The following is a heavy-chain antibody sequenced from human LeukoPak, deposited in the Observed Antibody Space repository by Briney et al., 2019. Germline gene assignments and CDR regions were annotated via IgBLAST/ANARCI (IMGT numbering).Heavy chain of an antibody. CDR1: GGSFSGYY. D-gene: IGHD5-18*01. CDR3: ARGGYRNWFDP. J-gene: IGHJ5*02. Sequence: PSETLSLTCAVYGGSFSGYYWSWIRQPPGKGLEWIGEINHSGSTNYNPSLKSRVTISVDTSKNQFSLKLSSVTAADTAVYYCARGGYRNWFDPWGQGTLVTVSS. V-gene: IGHV4-34*01. CDR2: INHSGST.